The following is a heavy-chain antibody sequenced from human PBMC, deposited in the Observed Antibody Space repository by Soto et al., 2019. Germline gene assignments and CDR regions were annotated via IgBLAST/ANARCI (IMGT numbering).Heavy chain of an antibody. CDR1: GFTFSSYW. Sequence: WGALRLSCAASGFTFSSYWMHWVRQAPGKGLVWVSRINSDGSSTSYADSVKGRFTISRDNAKNTLYLQMNSLRAEDTAVYYCARTKRYSSSSVLDYWGQGTLVTVSS. V-gene: IGHV3-74*01. CDR2: INSDGSST. D-gene: IGHD6-6*01. J-gene: IGHJ4*02. CDR3: ARTKRYSSSSVLDY.